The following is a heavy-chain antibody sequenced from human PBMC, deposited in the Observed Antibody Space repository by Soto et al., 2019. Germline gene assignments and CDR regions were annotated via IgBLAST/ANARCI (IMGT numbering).Heavy chain of an antibody. Sequence: QVQLVQSGAELKKPGSSVKVSCSASGVTFSSYAFTWVRQAPGQGLEWMGNIIPVFRTSNYAQGFQGRLTISADESTNTIYMELSGVRSEDTAVYFCAKDGSWDGGGGESWGQGTLVIVSS. CDR2: IIPVFRTS. V-gene: IGHV1-69*18. D-gene: IGHD3-16*01. J-gene: IGHJ4*02. CDR1: GVTFSSYA. CDR3: AKDGSWDGGGGES.